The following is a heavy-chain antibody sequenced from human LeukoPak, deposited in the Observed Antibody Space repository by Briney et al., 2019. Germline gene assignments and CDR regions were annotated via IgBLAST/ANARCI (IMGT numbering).Heavy chain of an antibody. D-gene: IGHD3-10*02. V-gene: IGHV3-23*01. CDR2: IGDST. CDR3: ARDSPVCSY. Sequence: GGSLRLSCAASGFTLSSHGMSWVRQAQGKGLEWVSAIGDSTYYADSVKGRFTISRDTSKNTLYLQMNSLRAEDTAIYYCARDSPVCSYWGQGTLVTVSS. CDR1: GFTLSSHG. J-gene: IGHJ4*02.